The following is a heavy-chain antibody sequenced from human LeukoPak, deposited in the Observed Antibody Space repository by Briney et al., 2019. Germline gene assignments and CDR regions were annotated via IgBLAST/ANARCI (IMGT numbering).Heavy chain of an antibody. CDR1: RFTFSSSL. CDR2: ISANGGST. Sequence: GGSLILSCSASRFTFSSSLMFWVRQAPGKGPEYVAAISANGGSTYHTDKVYGRFSISRDNSQNTLYLQMSRLRAEDTAVYYCVKDNGQGGFDYWGRGTLVTVSS. V-gene: IGHV3-64D*09. CDR3: VKDNGQGGFDY. J-gene: IGHJ4*02. D-gene: IGHD3-16*01.